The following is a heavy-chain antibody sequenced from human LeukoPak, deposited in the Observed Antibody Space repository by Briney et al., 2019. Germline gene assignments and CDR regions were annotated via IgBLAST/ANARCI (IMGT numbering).Heavy chain of an antibody. CDR1: GGSISSGSYY. D-gene: IGHD7-27*01. V-gene: IGHV4-61*02. CDR2: IYTSGST. Sequence: PSQTLSLTCTVSGGSISSGSYYWSWIRQPAGTGLEWIGRIYTSGSTNYNPSLKSRVTISVDTSKNQFSLKLSSVTAADTAVYYCARGYRPKTGGIDYWGQGTLVTVSS. CDR3: ARGYRPKTGGIDY. J-gene: IGHJ4*02.